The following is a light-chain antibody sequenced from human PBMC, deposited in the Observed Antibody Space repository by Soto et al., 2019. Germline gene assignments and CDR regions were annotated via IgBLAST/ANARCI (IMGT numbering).Light chain of an antibody. Sequence: IQMTQSPSTLSASVGDRVTITCRASQSISRYLAWYQQKPGAAPKLLIYAATTLQSGVPSRFSGAASGTEFTLIISNLQSDDFATYYCQQLNSYEFGQGTKVDSK. CDR2: AAT. J-gene: IGKJ1*01. CDR1: QSISRY. CDR3: QQLNSYE. V-gene: IGKV1-9*01.